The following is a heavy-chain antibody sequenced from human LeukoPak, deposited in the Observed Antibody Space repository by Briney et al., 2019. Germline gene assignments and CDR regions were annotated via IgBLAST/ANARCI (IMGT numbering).Heavy chain of an antibody. CDR2: ISSSGSTI. CDR3: AELGITMIGGV. Sequence: GGSLRLSCAASGFTFSSYSMNWVRQAPGKGLEWVSYISSSGSTIYYADSVKGRFTISRDSAKNSLYLQMNSLRAKDTAVYYCAELGITMIGGVWGKGTTVTISS. J-gene: IGHJ6*04. D-gene: IGHD3-10*02. V-gene: IGHV3-48*04. CDR1: GFTFSSYS.